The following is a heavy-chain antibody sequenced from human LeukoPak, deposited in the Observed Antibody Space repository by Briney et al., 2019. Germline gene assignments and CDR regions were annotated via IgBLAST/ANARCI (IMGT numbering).Heavy chain of an antibody. D-gene: IGHD5-12*01. Sequence: GGSLRLSCAASGFTFNNYWMSWVRQAPGKGLEWVANIKQDGREKYYVDSVKGRFTISRDNPKNSLYLQMNSLRAEDTAVYYCARVGGYAIQDAFDIWGQGTMVTVSS. V-gene: IGHV3-7*03. CDR2: IKQDGREK. CDR3: ARVGGYAIQDAFDI. J-gene: IGHJ3*02. CDR1: GFTFNNYW.